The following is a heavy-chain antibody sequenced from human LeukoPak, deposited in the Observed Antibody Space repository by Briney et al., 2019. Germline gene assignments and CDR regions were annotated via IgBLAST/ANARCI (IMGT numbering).Heavy chain of an antibody. D-gene: IGHD3-22*01. CDR1: GYTFTSFY. J-gene: IGHJ4*02. CDR2: INPSGGTT. CDR3: ARSGSHYYDSSGYCDY. Sequence: ASVKVSFKASGYTFTSFYMHWVRQAPGQGLEWMGIINPSGGTTTYAQKFQGRVTMTRDTSTSTVYMELSSLRSEDTAVYYCARSGSHYYDSSGYCDYWGQGTLVTVFS. V-gene: IGHV1-46*01.